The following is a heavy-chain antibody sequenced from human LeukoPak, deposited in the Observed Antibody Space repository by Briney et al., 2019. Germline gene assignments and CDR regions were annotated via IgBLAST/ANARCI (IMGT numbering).Heavy chain of an antibody. CDR3: ARDIAVTAAGVDC. J-gene: IGHJ4*02. CDR2: ISSSSSTI. Sequence: GGSLRLSCAASGFTFSDCAMSWVRQAPGKGLEWVSYISSSSSTIYYADSVKGRFTISRDNAKNSLYLQMNSLRDEDTAVYYCARDIAVTAAGVDCWGQGTLVTVSS. V-gene: IGHV3-11*04. CDR1: GFTFSDCA. D-gene: IGHD2-21*02.